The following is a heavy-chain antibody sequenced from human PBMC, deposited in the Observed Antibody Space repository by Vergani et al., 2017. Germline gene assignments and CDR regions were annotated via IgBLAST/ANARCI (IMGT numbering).Heavy chain of an antibody. CDR1: GGTFSSYA. V-gene: IGHV1-69*01. Sequence: QVQLVQSGAEVKKPGSSVKVSCKASGGTFSSYAISWVRQAPGQGLEWMGGIIPIFGTANDAQKFQGRVTITADESTSTAYMELSSLRSEDTAVYYCARQSSGLATTIQLWGLYYYGMDVWGQGTTVTVSS. J-gene: IGHJ6*02. CDR2: IIPIFGTA. CDR3: ARQSSGLATTIQLWGLYYYGMDV. D-gene: IGHD5-18*01.